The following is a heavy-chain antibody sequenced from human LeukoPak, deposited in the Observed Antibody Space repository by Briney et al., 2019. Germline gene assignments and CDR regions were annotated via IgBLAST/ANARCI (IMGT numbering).Heavy chain of an antibody. Sequence: GGSLRLSCAASGFTFSGYWMHWVRQVPGKGLVWVSRITGDGSSTTYADSVKGRFTISRDNAKNTVFLQMISLRAEDTAVYYCARDAGWYFDLWGRGTLVTVSS. CDR3: ARDAGWYFDL. J-gene: IGHJ2*01. CDR1: GFTFSGYW. CDR2: ITGDGSST. V-gene: IGHV3-74*01.